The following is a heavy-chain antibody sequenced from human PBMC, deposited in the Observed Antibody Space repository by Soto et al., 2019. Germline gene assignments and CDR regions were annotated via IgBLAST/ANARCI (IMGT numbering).Heavy chain of an antibody. CDR1: GFTVSSKY. CDR2: IQSGGPT. Sequence: EVHLVESGGGLVQPGGSLRLSCAASGFTVSSKYMSWVRQAPGKGLEWVSLIQSGGPTYYADSVKGRFTISRDTSENTLHLQIDSLRAEDTAVYYCARDDVLCDGGRCYGVPVDVWGKGTPGTVAS. CDR3: ARDDVLCDGGRCYGVPVDV. V-gene: IGHV3-66*01. J-gene: IGHJ6*04. D-gene: IGHD2-15*01.